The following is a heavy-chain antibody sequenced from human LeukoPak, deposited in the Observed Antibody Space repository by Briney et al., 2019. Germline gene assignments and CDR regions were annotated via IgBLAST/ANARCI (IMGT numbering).Heavy chain of an antibody. Sequence: ASVKVSCKASGYTFTSYDINWVRQATGQGLEWMGWMNPNSGNTGYAQKFQGRVTMTRNTSISTAYMELSSLRSEDTAVYYCARGYPSSGWYGPNSYYYGMDVWGQGTTVTVSS. CDR3: ARGYPSSGWYGPNSYYYGMDV. CDR1: GYTFTSYD. CDR2: MNPNSGNT. D-gene: IGHD6-19*01. V-gene: IGHV1-8*01. J-gene: IGHJ6*02.